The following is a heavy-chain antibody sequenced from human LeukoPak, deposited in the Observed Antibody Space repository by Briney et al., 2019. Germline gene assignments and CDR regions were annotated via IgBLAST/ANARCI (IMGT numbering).Heavy chain of an antibody. Sequence: GGSLRLSCAASGFTFDDYAMHWVRQASGKGLEWVGRIRSRANSYATAYAASVKGRFTISRDDSKNTAYLQMNSLKTEDTAVYYCTRGMAAAAPIEGYWGQGTLVTVSS. V-gene: IGHV3-73*01. CDR2: IRSRANSYAT. J-gene: IGHJ4*02. CDR3: TRGMAAAAPIEGY. CDR1: GFTFDDYA. D-gene: IGHD6-13*01.